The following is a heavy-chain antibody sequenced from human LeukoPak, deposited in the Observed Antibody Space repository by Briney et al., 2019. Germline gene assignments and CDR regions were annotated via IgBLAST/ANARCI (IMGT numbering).Heavy chain of an antibody. J-gene: IGHJ4*02. D-gene: IGHD5/OR15-5a*01. CDR3: ARGYHVYDDYNPFDS. Sequence: SETLSLTCTVSGGSINGYYWSWIRQPPGKGLEWIGYISFTGSTDYNPSLKSRVAISVDTSKNQFSLRLSSVTTADTAIYYCARGYHVYDDYNPFDSWGQGALVTVSS. CDR1: GGSINGYY. CDR2: ISFTGST. V-gene: IGHV4-59*01.